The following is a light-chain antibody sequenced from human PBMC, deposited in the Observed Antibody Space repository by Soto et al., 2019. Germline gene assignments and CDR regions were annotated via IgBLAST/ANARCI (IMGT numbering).Light chain of an antibody. Sequence: DIQMTQSPSFLSASVGDRVTISCRASQAINTYLNWYQQKPGKAPKLLIYGTSDLQNGVPSRFSGGGSGTDFTLTISSLQPEDFATYYCQPSYSTLLITFGQGTRLAV. CDR2: GTS. CDR3: QPSYSTLLIT. V-gene: IGKV1-39*01. CDR1: QAINTY. J-gene: IGKJ5*01.